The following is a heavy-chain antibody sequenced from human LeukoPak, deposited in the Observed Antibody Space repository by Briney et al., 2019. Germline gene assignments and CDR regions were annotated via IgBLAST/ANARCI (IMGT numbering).Heavy chain of an antibody. CDR1: GFTFSSYG. CDR3: AKVFSVGMDV. CDR2: ISYDGSNK. V-gene: IGHV3-30*18. J-gene: IGHJ6*04. Sequence: GGSLRLSCAASGFTFSSYGMHWVRQAPGKGREWVAVISYDGSNKYYADSVKGRFTISRDNSKNTLYLQMNSLRAEDTAVYYCAKVFSVGMDVWGKGTTVTVSS. D-gene: IGHD3-10*01.